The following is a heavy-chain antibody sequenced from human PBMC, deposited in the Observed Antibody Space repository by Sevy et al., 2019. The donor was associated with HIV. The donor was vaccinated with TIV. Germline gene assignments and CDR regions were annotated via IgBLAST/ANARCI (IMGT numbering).Heavy chain of an antibody. J-gene: IGHJ4*02. CDR2: FDPEDGER. D-gene: IGHD3-22*01. V-gene: IGHV1-24*01. Sequence: ASVKFSCKVSGYTLTALSMHWVRQTPGKGLEWMGSFDPEDGERIYAQKFQVRVAMTEDTSTDTAYMELSSLRSEDTAVYYCATTKDYYESSGDPFDYWGQGTLVTVSS. CDR3: ATTKDYYESSGDPFDY. CDR1: GYTLTALS.